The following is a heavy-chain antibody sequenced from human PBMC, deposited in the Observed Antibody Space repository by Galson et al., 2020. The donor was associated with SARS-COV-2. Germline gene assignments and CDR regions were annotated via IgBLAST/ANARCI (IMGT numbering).Heavy chain of an antibody. V-gene: IGHV3-23*01. CDR1: GFAFSNYA. J-gene: IGHJ4*02. D-gene: IGHD4-17*01. Sequence: GGSLRLSCAASGFAFSNYAVSWVRQAPGKGLEWVSSIKGSGANTYYGGSVKGRFTISRDNSKDTLFLQMDSLRAEDTAIYYCAKSTGDYVRFFDCWGQGTLVTVSS. CDR3: AKSTGDYVRFFDC. CDR2: IKGSGANT.